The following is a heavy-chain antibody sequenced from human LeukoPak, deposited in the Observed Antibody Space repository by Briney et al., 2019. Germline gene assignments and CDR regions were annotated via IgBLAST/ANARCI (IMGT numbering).Heavy chain of an antibody. CDR2: IDANSGDT. V-gene: IGHV1-2*02. D-gene: IGHD2-15*01. CDR1: GYTFSAYY. J-gene: IGHJ4*02. Sequence: GASVKVSCKASGYTFSAYYMHWVRQAHGQGLEWMGWIDANSGDTKYAQKFQGRVTITRDTSIGTAYMELNSLISDDTAVYYCASEAFCVGGSCQLHRVASWGPGTQVTVSS. CDR3: ASEAFCVGGSCQLHRVAS.